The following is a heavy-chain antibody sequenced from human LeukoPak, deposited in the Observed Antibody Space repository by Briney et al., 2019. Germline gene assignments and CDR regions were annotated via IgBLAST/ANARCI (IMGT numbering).Heavy chain of an antibody. CDR3: ARLHYGGNYGYYYYYMDV. J-gene: IGHJ6*03. V-gene: IGHV4-39*01. D-gene: IGHD4-23*01. CDR2: IYYTGST. Sequence: SETLSLTCTVSGGSISSSGYYWGWIRQPPGKGLEWIGSIYYTGSTYYNPSLKSRVTISVDTSKNQFSLKESSVTAADTAVYYCARLHYGGNYGYYYYYMDVWGKGTTVTISS. CDR1: GGSISSSGYY.